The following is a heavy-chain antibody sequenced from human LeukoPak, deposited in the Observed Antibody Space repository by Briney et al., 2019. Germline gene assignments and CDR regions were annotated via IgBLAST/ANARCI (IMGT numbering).Heavy chain of an antibody. CDR3: ARATIYYYYYYMDV. J-gene: IGHJ6*03. D-gene: IGHD5-24*01. Sequence: GGSLRLSCAASGLTFSSYAMSWVRQAPGKGLEWVSATSGSGGSTYYADSVKGRFTISRDNSKNTLYLQMNSLRAEDTAVYYCARATIYYYYYYMDVWGKGTTVTVSS. CDR1: GLTFSSYA. CDR2: TSGSGGST. V-gene: IGHV3-23*01.